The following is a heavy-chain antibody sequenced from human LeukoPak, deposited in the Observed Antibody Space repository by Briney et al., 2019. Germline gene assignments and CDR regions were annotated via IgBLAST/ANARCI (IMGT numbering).Heavy chain of an antibody. D-gene: IGHD5-18*01. Sequence: GGSLRLSCAASGFTFRNYGMSWVRQAPGKGLEWVSAISGDAADIFYADSAKGRFTISRDNAKNSLYLQTNSLRAEDTAVYYCARDGGYSYGYGPTHFDYWGQGTLVTVSS. CDR2: ISGDAADI. CDR3: ARDGGYSYGYGPTHFDY. V-gene: IGHV3-21*01. J-gene: IGHJ4*02. CDR1: GFTFRNYG.